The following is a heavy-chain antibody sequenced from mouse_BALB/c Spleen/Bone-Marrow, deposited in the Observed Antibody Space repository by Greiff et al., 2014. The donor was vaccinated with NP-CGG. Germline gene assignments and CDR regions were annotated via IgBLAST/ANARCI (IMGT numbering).Heavy chain of an antibody. Sequence: VQLVESGAELVRPGTAVNVSCKASGYAFTNYLIEWVKQRPGQGLEWIGVINPGSGGANYNEKFKGKATLTADKSSSTAYMQLSSLTSDDSAVYFCARFGRYYFDYWGQSTTLTVSS. CDR2: INPGSGGA. CDR1: GYAFTNYL. V-gene: IGHV1-54*01. J-gene: IGHJ2*01. CDR3: ARFGRYYFDY.